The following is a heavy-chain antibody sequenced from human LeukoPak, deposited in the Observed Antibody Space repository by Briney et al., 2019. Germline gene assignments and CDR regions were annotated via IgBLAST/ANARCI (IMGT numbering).Heavy chain of an antibody. D-gene: IGHD3-10*01. J-gene: IGHJ4*02. CDR2: IIPIFGTA. CDR3: ARSLKGVNYGSGSYLDY. Sequence: SVKVSCKASGGTFSSYAISWVRQAPGQGLEWMGGIIPIFGTANYVQKFQGRATITADESTSTAYMELSSLRSEDTAVYYCARSLKGVNYGSGSYLDYWGQGTLVTVSS. V-gene: IGHV1-69*13. CDR1: GGTFSSYA.